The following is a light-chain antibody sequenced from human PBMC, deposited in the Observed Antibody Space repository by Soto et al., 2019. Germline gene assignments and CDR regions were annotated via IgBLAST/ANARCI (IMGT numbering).Light chain of an antibody. V-gene: IGKV1-39*01. Sequence: DIQMTQSPASLSASVGDRVTITCRASQSISIYLNWFQQKPGKAPKLLIYAASNLQNQVPSRFSGGGSGTYFTLTISSLQPEDFATYYCQQSFSTPPTCGQGTEVEIK. CDR1: QSISIY. CDR2: AAS. CDR3: QQSFSTPPT. J-gene: IGKJ1*01.